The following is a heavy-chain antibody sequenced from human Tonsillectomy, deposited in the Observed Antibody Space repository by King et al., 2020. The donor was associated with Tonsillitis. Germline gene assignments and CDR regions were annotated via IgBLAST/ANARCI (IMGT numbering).Heavy chain of an antibody. CDR3: TTGGY. CDR1: GFTFTNAW. Sequence: VQLVESGGGLVKPGGSLRVSCAASGFTFTNAWMAWVRQAPGKGLEWVGRIKSNKAGGTTEYAAPGKGRFTISRDDSKNTLYLQMNRLKIEDTAVYYCTTGGYWGQGTLVTVSS. J-gene: IGHJ4*02. CDR2: IKSNKAGGTT. V-gene: IGHV3-15*01.